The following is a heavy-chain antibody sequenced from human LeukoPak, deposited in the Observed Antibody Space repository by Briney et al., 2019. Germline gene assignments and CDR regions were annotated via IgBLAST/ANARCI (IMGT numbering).Heavy chain of an antibody. D-gene: IGHD1-26*01. CDR2: INPNSGGT. CDR1: GYTFTGYY. V-gene: IGHV1-2*04. J-gene: IGHJ3*02. Sequence: ASVKVSCKASGYTFTGYYMHWVRQAPGQGLEWMGWINPNSGGTNYAQKFQGWVTMTRDTSISTAYMELSRLRSDDTAVYYCARDLDPYSGSYFDAFDIWGQGTMVTVSS. CDR3: ARDLDPYSGSYFDAFDI.